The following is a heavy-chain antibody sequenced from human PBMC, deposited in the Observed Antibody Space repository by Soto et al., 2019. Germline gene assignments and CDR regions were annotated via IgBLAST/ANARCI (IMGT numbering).Heavy chain of an antibody. CDR2: IKEDGSNI. CDR3: ARVRGYGWFDP. V-gene: IGHV3-7*05. D-gene: IGHD2-15*01. CDR1: GFTFSSHW. J-gene: IGHJ5*02. Sequence: PGGSLRLSCAASGFTFSSHWMGWVRQAPAKGLEWVANIKEDGSNIYYVESVKGRFTISRDNAKNSLYLEMKSLRADDTAVYYCARVRGYGWFDPWGQGT.